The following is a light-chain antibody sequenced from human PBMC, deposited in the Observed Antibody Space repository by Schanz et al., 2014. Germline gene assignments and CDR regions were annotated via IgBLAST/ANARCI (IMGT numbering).Light chain of an antibody. CDR1: SSDVGGYNY. J-gene: IGLJ1*01. V-gene: IGLV2-11*01. Sequence: QSALTQPRSVSGSPGQSVTISCTGTSSDVGGYNYVSWYQRHPGKAPKLMIYDVTKRPSGVPDRFSGSKSGNTASLTVSGLQAEDEADYYCTSYAGSNNFGVFGTGTKVTVL. CDR2: DVT. CDR3: TSYAGSNNFGV.